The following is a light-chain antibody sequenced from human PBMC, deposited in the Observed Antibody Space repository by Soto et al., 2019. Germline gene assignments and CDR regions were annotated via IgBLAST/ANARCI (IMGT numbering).Light chain of an antibody. V-gene: IGLV1-47*01. J-gene: IGLJ1*01. CDR1: TSNIGKTF. Sequence: QSVLTQPPSASGTPGQTVNISCSGSTSNIGKTFVYWYQHFPGAAPNLLIYRNTLRPSGAPDRFSAYKSGTSPSLAISGLRSEDEDDYYCASWDNNLSGQVFGTGTKVTVL. CDR2: RNT. CDR3: ASWDNNLSGQV.